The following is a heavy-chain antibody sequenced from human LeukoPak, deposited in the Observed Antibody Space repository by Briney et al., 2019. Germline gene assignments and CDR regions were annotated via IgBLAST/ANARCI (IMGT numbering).Heavy chain of an antibody. CDR3: ARGGRYAYFLDY. CDR1: GFIFSDYW. Sequence: GGSLSLSCAASGFIFSDYWMHWVRQGPGKGLVWVSRIKSDGSITSYAESVKGRFTISRDNAKNTVYVHMNSLRDEDTAVYYCARGGRYAYFLDYWGQGTLVTVSS. D-gene: IGHD3-16*01. V-gene: IGHV3-74*01. J-gene: IGHJ4*02. CDR2: IKSDGSIT.